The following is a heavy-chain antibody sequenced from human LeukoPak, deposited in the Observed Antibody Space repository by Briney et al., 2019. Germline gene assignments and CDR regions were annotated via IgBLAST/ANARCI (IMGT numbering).Heavy chain of an antibody. V-gene: IGHV3-23*01. CDR2: IFSSGVT. CDR1: GFTFSSYA. J-gene: IGHJ4*02. CDR3: ARGSVGSPYSSDLPYFFDF. Sequence: GGSLRLSCAASGFTFSSYAMSWVRQAPGKGPEWVSIIFSSGVTYYADSVKGRFTFSRDNSKNTLYLQMNSLRAEDTAIYYCARGSVGSPYSSDLPYFFDFWGQGTLVTVSS. D-gene: IGHD3-22*01.